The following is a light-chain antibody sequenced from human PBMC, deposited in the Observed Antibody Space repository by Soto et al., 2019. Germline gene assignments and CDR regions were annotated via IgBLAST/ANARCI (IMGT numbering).Light chain of an antibody. CDR2: DVN. J-gene: IGLJ2*01. CDR1: SSDVGGYNY. Sequence: QSALTQPRSVSGSPGQSVKISCTGTSSDVGGYNYVSWYQHHPGKAPKLMIYDVNKRPSGVPDRFSGSKSGNTASLTISGLQAEDEADYYCCSYAGSYTVIFGGGTKLTVL. V-gene: IGLV2-11*01. CDR3: CSYAGSYTVI.